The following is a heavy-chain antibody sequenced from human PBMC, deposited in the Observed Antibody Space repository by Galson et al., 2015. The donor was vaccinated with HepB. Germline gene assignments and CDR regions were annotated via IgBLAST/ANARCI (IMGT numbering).Heavy chain of an antibody. V-gene: IGHV3-23*01. J-gene: IGHJ4*02. Sequence: SLRLSCAASGFTFNSYAMSWVRQAPGKGLEWVSAISGTGGSTSYADFVKGRFTISRDNSQNTLYLQMNSLRAEDTALYYCAKRGGSLTGYYNVEYWGQGTRVTVSS. CDR3: AKRGGSLTGYYNVEY. CDR1: GFTFNSYA. CDR2: ISGTGGST. D-gene: IGHD3-9*01.